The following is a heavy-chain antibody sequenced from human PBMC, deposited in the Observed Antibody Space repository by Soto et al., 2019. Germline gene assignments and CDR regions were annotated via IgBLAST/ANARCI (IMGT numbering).Heavy chain of an antibody. Sequence: PGGSLRLSCAASGFTFSSYAMSWVRQAPGKGLEWVSAISGSGGSTYYADSVKGRFTISRDNSKNTLYLQMNSLRAEDTAVYYCAKDPTVFGELLLNTYWGQGTLVTVSS. J-gene: IGHJ4*02. CDR1: GFTFSSYA. V-gene: IGHV3-23*01. D-gene: IGHD3-10*01. CDR3: AKDPTVFGELLLNTY. CDR2: ISGSGGST.